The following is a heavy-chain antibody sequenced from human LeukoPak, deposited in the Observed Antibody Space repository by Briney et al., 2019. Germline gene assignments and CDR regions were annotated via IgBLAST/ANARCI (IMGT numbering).Heavy chain of an antibody. Sequence: GASVKVSCKASGGTFSSYAISWVRQAPGQGLEWMGRIIPILGIANYAQKFQGRVTITADKSTSTAYMELSSLRSEDTAVYYCARDVDCGGVCLEYFQHWGQGTLVTVSS. J-gene: IGHJ1*01. CDR3: ARDVDCGGVCLEYFQH. D-gene: IGHD2-21*02. V-gene: IGHV1-69*04. CDR1: GGTFSSYA. CDR2: IIPILGIA.